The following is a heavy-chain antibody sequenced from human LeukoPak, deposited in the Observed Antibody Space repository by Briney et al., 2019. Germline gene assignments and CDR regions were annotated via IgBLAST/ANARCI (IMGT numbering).Heavy chain of an antibody. CDR2: LNPSSGGT. CDR3: AAQKDPRPFDH. J-gene: IGHJ4*02. V-gene: IGHV1-2*02. Sequence: GASVKVSCKASGYTFIAYYIHWVRQAPGQGLEWMGWLNPSSGGTLSAQKFQGRVTMSRDTSISTAYMELSELRSDDTAVHYCAAQKDPRPFDHWGQGTLISVSS. CDR1: GYTFIAYY.